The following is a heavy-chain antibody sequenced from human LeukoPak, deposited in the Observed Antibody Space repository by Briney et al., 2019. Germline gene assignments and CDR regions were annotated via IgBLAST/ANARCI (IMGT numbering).Heavy chain of an antibody. V-gene: IGHV3-11*01. CDR3: AREPNYDTSGYYYFHH. Sequence: GGSLRLSCAASGFTFSDYYMSWIRQAPGKGLEWVSYMSSGRTIYYADSVKGRFTISRDNAKNSLYLQMNSLRAEDTAVYYCAREPNYDTSGYYYFHHWGQGTLVTVSS. CDR2: MSSGRTI. CDR1: GFTFSDYY. D-gene: IGHD3-22*01. J-gene: IGHJ1*01.